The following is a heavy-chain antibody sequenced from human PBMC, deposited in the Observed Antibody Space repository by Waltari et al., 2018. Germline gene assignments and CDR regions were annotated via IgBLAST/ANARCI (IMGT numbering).Heavy chain of an antibody. V-gene: IGHV4-39*01. CDR3: ARLASPEGLDV. CDR1: GGSITSSSFH. CDR2: VYYTGSA. J-gene: IGHJ6*04. Sequence: QLQLQESGPGLVKPSETLSLMCTVSGGSITSSSFHWTWIRQPPGKGLEWIGSVYYTGSAFYNPSLNGRLTISSDTSGNQFSLQVRSVTAADTAVYYCARLASPEGLDVWGKGTTVTVSS.